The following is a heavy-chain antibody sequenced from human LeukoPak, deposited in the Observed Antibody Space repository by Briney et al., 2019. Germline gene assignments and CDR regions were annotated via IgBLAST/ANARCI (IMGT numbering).Heavy chain of an antibody. V-gene: IGHV3-48*02. Sequence: GGSLRLSCGASGFTFRSDSMNWARQAPGKGLAWVSYISSTSTTIYYADSVRGRFTISRDNAKNSLYLQMNSLRDEDTAVYYCARSGYEFDYWGQGTLVTVSS. CDR2: ISSTSTTI. J-gene: IGHJ4*02. CDR3: ARSGYEFDY. CDR1: GFTFRSDS. D-gene: IGHD5-12*01.